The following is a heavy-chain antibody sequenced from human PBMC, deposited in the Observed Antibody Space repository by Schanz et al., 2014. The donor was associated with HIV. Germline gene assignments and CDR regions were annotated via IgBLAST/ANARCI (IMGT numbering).Heavy chain of an antibody. CDR2: SSTSNSDT. V-gene: IGHV1-18*01. D-gene: IGHD3-16*01. Sequence: QVQLVQSGAELKQPGASVRISCKTSGYTFTNYGVTWVRQAPGQGLTWMGWSSTSNSDTKYTQWLQGRVTMTTDTSTSTAYMELRSLKSDDTAVYYCARGENWPGGASDFWGQGTLVAVSS. J-gene: IGHJ4*02. CDR3: ARGENWPGGASDF. CDR1: GYTFTNYG.